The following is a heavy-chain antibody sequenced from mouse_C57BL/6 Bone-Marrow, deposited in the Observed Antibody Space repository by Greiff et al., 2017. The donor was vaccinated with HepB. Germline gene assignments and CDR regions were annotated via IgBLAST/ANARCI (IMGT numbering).Heavy chain of an antibody. Sequence: QVQLQHPGAELVMPGASVKLSCKASGYTFTSYWMHWVKQRPGQGLEWIGEIDPSDSYTNYNQKFKGKSTLTVDKSSSTAYMQLSSLTSEDSAVYYCARSAITRFAYWGQGTLVTVSA. V-gene: IGHV1-69*01. CDR1: GYTFTSYW. D-gene: IGHD2-4*01. CDR3: ARSAITRFAY. CDR2: IDPSDSYT. J-gene: IGHJ3*01.